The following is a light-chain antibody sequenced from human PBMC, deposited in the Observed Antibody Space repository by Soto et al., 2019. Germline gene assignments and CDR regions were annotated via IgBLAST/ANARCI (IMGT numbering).Light chain of an antibody. J-gene: IGLJ1*01. CDR1: NNDVGSYDY. CDR2: NVN. V-gene: IGLV2-11*01. CDR3: CSYKAVLCV. Sequence: QSVLIQPPAVSGSPGQSVTISCTGTNNDVGSYDYVSWYQQHPGTVPKPMINNVNTQPSGVPGRFSGSKSGNTASMTISGLQAEDEADYYLCSYKAVLCVCGTGSTVTVL.